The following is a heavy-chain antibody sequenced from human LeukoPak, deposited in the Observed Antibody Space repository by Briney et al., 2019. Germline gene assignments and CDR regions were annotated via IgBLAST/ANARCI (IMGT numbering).Heavy chain of an antibody. V-gene: IGHV1-8*01. J-gene: IGHJ6*02. Sequence: ASVKVSCKASGYTFTSYDINWGRQATGQGLEWMGWMNPNSGNTGYAQKFQGRVTMTRNTSISTAYMELSSLRSEDTAVYYCARGKVRYYGMDVWGQGATVTVSS. CDR1: GYTFTSYD. CDR2: MNPNSGNT. CDR3: ARGKVRYYGMDV.